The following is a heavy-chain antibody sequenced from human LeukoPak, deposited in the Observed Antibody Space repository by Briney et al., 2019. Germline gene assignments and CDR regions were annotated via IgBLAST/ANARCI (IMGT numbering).Heavy chain of an antibody. Sequence: ASVKVSCKASGYTFTGYYMHWVRQAPGQGLEWMGWINPNSGGTNYAQKFQGRVTMTRDTSISTAYMELSRLRSDDTAVYYCARDRDYYYDSSGYYHDYWGQGTLVTVSS. J-gene: IGHJ4*02. CDR2: INPNSGGT. V-gene: IGHV1-2*02. CDR3: ARDRDYYYDSSGYYHDY. D-gene: IGHD3-22*01. CDR1: GYTFTGYY.